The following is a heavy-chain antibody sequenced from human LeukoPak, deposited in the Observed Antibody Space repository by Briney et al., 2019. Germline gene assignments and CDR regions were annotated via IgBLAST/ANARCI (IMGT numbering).Heavy chain of an antibody. D-gene: IGHD2-15*01. CDR2: INPNSGGT. V-gene: IGHV1-2*02. CDR3: ARDRGYCSGGSCYSVRFDP. CDR1: GYTFTGYY. J-gene: IGHJ5*02. Sequence: ASVKVSCKASGYTFTGYYMHWVRQAPGQGLEWMGWINPNSGGTNYAQKFQGRVTMTRDTSTSTVYMELSSLRSEDTAVYYCARDRGYCSGGSCYSVRFDPWGQGTLVTVSS.